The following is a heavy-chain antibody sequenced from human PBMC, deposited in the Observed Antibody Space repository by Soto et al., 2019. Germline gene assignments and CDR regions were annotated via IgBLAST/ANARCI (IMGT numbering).Heavy chain of an antibody. D-gene: IGHD2-15*01. CDR1: GYSFTSYW. CDR3: ARPRCSGGSCFFGAFDI. J-gene: IGHJ3*02. CDR2: IYPGDSDT. V-gene: IGHV5-51*01. Sequence: PGESLKISCKGSGYSFTSYWIGWVRQMPGKGLEWMGIIYPGDSDTRYSPSFQGQVTISADKSISTAYLQWSSLKASDTAMYYCARPRCSGGSCFFGAFDIWGQGTMVTVSS.